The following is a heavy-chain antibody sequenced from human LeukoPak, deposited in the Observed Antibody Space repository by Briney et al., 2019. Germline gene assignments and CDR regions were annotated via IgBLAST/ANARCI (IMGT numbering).Heavy chain of an antibody. Sequence: GGSLRLSCAASGFTFSSYWMYWVRQVPGKGLVWVSRIKTDGSFTAYADSVKGRFTISRDDAKNSLYLQMNSLRAEDTAVYYCARCPYSFGFAPPDYWGQGTLVTVSS. V-gene: IGHV3-74*01. CDR1: GFTFSSYW. CDR3: ARCPYSFGFAPPDY. D-gene: IGHD5-18*01. CDR2: IKTDGSFT. J-gene: IGHJ4*02.